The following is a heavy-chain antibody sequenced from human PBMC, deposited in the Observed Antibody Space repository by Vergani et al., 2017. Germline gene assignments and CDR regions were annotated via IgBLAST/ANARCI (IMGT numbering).Heavy chain of an antibody. CDR3: ARDTLEQPNFHYYYYMDV. CDR2: INPSGGST. D-gene: IGHD1/OR15-1a*01. V-gene: IGHV1-46*01. J-gene: IGHJ6*03. Sequence: QVQLVQSGAEVKKPGASVKVSCKASGYTFTSYYMHWVRQAPGQGLEWMGIINPSGGSTSYAQKFQGRVTMTRDTSTSTVYMELSSLRSEDTAVYYCARDTLEQPNFHYYYYMDVWGKGTTVTVSS. CDR1: GYTFTSYY.